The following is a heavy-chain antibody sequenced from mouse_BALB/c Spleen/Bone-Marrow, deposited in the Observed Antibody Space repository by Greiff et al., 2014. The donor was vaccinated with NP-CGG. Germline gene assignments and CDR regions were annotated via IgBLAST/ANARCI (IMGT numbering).Heavy chain of an antibody. CDR3: AYDAPFTY. J-gene: IGHJ3*01. CDR2: IDPASGNT. CDR1: GFTIKDIF. V-gene: IGHV14-3*02. D-gene: IGHD2-3*01. Sequence: EVQLVESGADLVKPGASVKLSCTTSGFTIKDIFMHWVKQRPEQGLEWIGRIDPASGNTKYDPKFQGKATITADTSSNKVSLQLSGLTAEDTAVYYCAYDAPFTYWGQGTLVTVSA.